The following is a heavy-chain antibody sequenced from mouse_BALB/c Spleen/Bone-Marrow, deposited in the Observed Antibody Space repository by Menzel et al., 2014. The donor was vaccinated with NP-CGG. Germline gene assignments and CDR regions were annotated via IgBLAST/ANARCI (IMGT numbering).Heavy chain of an antibody. CDR1: GYSFTSYW. Sequence: EVQRVESGTVLARPGASVKMSCKASGYSFTSYWMHWVKQRPGQGLESIGAIYPGNSDTSYTQKFKGKAKLTAVTSASTAYMELTSLTNEDSAVYYCTRTRGYYFDYWGQGTTLTVSS. CDR3: TRTRGYYFDY. J-gene: IGHJ2*01. V-gene: IGHV1-5*01. CDR2: IYPGNSDT.